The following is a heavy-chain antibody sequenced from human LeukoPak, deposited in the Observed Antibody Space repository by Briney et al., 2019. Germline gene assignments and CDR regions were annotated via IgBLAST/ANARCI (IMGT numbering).Heavy chain of an antibody. Sequence: PGGSLRLSCAASGFTFSSYWMHWVRQAPGKGLAWVSRINSDGSSTSYADSVKGRFTISRDNAKNTLYLQMNSLRAEDTAVYYCARDLEWFGDVDDYWGQGTLVTVSS. CDR1: GFTFSSYW. CDR3: ARDLEWFGDVDDY. CDR2: INSDGSST. J-gene: IGHJ4*02. D-gene: IGHD3-10*01. V-gene: IGHV3-74*01.